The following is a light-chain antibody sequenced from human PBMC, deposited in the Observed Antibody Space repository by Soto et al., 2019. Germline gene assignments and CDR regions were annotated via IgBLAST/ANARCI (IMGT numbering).Light chain of an antibody. CDR1: SSNIGLND. Sequence: QAVLTQPPSASGTPGQTVTISCSGSSSNIGLNDVHWYRQLSGTAPQILIYDTNQQATGVPDRFSGSRSGTSASLAIHGLLSEDEADYHGAAWDDSLNGPVFGGGTKVTVL. CDR2: DTN. V-gene: IGLV1-44*01. J-gene: IGLJ2*01. CDR3: AAWDDSLNGPV.